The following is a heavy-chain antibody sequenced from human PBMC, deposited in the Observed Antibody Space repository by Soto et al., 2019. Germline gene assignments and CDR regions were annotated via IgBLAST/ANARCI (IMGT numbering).Heavy chain of an antibody. CDR2: IIPILGIA. Sequence: QVQLVQSGAEVKKPGSSVKVSCKASGGTFSSYTISWVRQAPGQGLEWMGRIIPILGIANYAQKFQGRVTITADKSTSTGYMELSSLRSEDTAVYYCARELVSYYYGSGSSIGMDVWGQVTTVTVSS. V-gene: IGHV1-69*08. CDR1: GGTFSSYT. D-gene: IGHD3-10*01. J-gene: IGHJ6*02. CDR3: ARELVSYYYGSGSSIGMDV.